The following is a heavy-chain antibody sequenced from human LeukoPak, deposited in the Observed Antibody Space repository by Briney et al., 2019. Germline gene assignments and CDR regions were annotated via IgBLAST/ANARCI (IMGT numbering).Heavy chain of an antibody. J-gene: IGHJ4*02. CDR2: ISYDGSNK. CDR3: ARLGAESTFDY. CDR1: GFTLSGYA. V-gene: IGHV3-30-3*01. Sequence: GGSLRLSCAASGFTLSGYAMHWVRQAPGKGLEWVAVISYDGSNKYYADSVKGRFTISRDNSKNTLYLQMNSLRAEDTAVYYCARLGAESTFDYWGQGTLVTVSS.